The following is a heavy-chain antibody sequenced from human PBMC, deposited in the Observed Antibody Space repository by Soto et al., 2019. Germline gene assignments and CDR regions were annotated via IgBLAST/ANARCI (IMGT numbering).Heavy chain of an antibody. CDR2: IIPILGIA. CDR1: GGTFSSYA. J-gene: IGHJ4*02. D-gene: IGHD3-22*01. CDR3: ARGPTDYYDSSGYYFDY. V-gene: IGHV1-69*10. Sequence: ASVKVSCKASGGTFSSYAISWVRQAPGQGLEWMGGIIPILGIANYAQKFQGRVPITADKSTSTAYMELSSLRSEDTAVYYCARGPTDYYDSSGYYFDYGGQGTLVTVSS.